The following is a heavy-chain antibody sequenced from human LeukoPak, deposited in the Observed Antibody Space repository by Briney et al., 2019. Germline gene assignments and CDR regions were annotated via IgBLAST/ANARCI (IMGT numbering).Heavy chain of an antibody. D-gene: IGHD7-27*01. V-gene: IGHV4-39*01. J-gene: IGHJ4*02. CDR3: ASAWGSRHFDY. CDR2: MYYSGIT. Sequence: PSETLSLTCTVSGGSISSTTYYWGWTRQPPGKGLEWIGSMYYSGITYYNPSLKSRVTISVDTSKNQFSLKLSSVTAADTAVYYCASAWGSRHFDYWGQGTLVTVSS. CDR1: GGSISSTTYY.